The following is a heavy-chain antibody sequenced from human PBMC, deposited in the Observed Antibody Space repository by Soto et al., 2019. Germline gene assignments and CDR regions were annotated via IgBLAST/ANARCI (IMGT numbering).Heavy chain of an antibody. V-gene: IGHV3-33*01. CDR2: IWSDGNNK. D-gene: IGHD6-25*01. CDR3: AREGPISGTGAFDI. CDR1: GFTFNIHG. J-gene: IGHJ3*02. Sequence: GGSLRLSCAASGFTFNIHGMHWVRQAPGKGLEWVAVIWSDGNNKFYADSVRGRFTISRDNSKNTLDLQMNSLRVEDTAVYYCAREGPISGTGAFDIWGQGTKVTVSS.